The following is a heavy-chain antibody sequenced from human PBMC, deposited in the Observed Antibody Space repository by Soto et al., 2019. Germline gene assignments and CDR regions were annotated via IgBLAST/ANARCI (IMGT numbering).Heavy chain of an antibody. Sequence: QVQLVQSGAEVKKPGSSVKVSCKASGGTFSSYTISWVRQAPGQGLEWMGRIIPILGIANYAQKFQGRVTMTADKPTSTAYMELSSLRSEDTAVYYCASRGYCSGGSCYPNYYYYGMDVWGQGTTVTVSS. CDR1: GGTFSSYT. D-gene: IGHD2-15*01. V-gene: IGHV1-69*02. J-gene: IGHJ6*02. CDR2: IIPILGIA. CDR3: ASRGYCSGGSCYPNYYYYGMDV.